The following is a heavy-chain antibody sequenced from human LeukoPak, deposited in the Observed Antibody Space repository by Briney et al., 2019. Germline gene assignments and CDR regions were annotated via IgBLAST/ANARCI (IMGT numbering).Heavy chain of an antibody. Sequence: GRPLRLSCAASGFTFSSYAMHWVRQAPGKGLEWVAVISYDGSNKYYADSVKGRFTISRDNSKNTLYLQMNSLRAEDTAVYYCAKAYHFFDYWGQGTLVTVSS. CDR1: GFTFSSYA. J-gene: IGHJ4*02. D-gene: IGHD2-2*01. CDR3: AKAYHFFDY. CDR2: ISYDGSNK. V-gene: IGHV3-30*04.